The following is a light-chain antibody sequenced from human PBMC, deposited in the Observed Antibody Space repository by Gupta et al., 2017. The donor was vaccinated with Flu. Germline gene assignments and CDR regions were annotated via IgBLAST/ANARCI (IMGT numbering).Light chain of an antibody. CDR3: QQYDIQPLT. Sequence: MVMTHSPATLSVSPGERATLSCRASQSITSSLVWYQHRPGQAPRLRIYDASTRAAGNPARLCGSGSGTEFTLTISSLQSEDRAIYYCQQYDIQPLTFGEGTKVEIK. CDR2: DAS. V-gene: IGKV3-15*01. J-gene: IGKJ4*01. CDR1: QSITSS.